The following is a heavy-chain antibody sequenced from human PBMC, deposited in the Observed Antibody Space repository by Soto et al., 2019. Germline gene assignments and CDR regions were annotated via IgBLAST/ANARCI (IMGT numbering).Heavy chain of an antibody. CDR3: ARGPSCLIMIADPDEWLLWLDP. Sequence: RASVKISCKAAGYNFGNDDRNWVRQATGQGREWMGWMNPKNGDKGHAQKFQGRVTLTRVTYISTADIELTGLRPDYTAVYYCARGPSCLIMIADPDEWLLWLDPWGQGTLVTVSS. D-gene: IGHD3-3*01. J-gene: IGHJ5*02. CDR2: MNPKNGDK. CDR1: GYNFGNDD. V-gene: IGHV1-8*02.